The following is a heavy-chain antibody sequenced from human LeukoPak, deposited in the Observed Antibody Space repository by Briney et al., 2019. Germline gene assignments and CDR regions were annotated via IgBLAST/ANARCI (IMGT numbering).Heavy chain of an antibody. Sequence: PGGSLRLSRAASGFTFSGFWMHWVRQPPGKGLVWVSRINSDGSSISYADSVKGRFTISRDNAKKTLYLQMNSLRAEDTAVYYCASVVGGYYPPVDAFDLWGRGTMVTVSS. V-gene: IGHV3-74*01. CDR1: GFTFSGFW. J-gene: IGHJ3*01. D-gene: IGHD3-3*01. CDR2: INSDGSSI. CDR3: ASVVGGYYPPVDAFDL.